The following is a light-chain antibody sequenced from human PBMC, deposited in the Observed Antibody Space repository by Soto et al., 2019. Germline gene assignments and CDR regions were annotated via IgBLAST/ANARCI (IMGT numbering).Light chain of an antibody. Sequence: EVELTQSPGTLCLSPGERATLSCGASQSVSSNYLAWYQQKPGLAPRLLIYDASRRATGIPDRFSGSGSGTDFTLTITRLELEDFAVYYCQQYNRSPWTFGQGTKVEIK. CDR3: QQYNRSPWT. V-gene: IGKV3D-20*01. CDR1: QSVSSNY. J-gene: IGKJ1*01. CDR2: DAS.